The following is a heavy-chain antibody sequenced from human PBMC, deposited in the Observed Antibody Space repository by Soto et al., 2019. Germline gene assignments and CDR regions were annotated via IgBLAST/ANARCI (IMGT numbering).Heavy chain of an antibody. CDR3: TRHLYSSSWPSDY. CDR1: GGSISSSSYY. CDR2: IYYSGST. Sequence: SSETLSLTCTVSGGSISSSSYYWGWIRQPPGKGLEWIGSIYYSGSTYYNPSLKSRVTISVDTSKNQFSLKVFSVTAADTAVYYCTRHLYSSSWPSDYWGQGTLVTVSS. V-gene: IGHV4-39*01. J-gene: IGHJ4*02. D-gene: IGHD6-13*01.